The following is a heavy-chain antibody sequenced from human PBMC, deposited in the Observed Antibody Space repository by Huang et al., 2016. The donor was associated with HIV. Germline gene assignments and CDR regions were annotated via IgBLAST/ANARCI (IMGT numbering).Heavy chain of an antibody. CDR2: INHSCST. V-gene: IGHV4-34*01. D-gene: IGHD1-1*01. CDR1: GGSFRGYY. J-gene: IGHJ3*02. Sequence: QVQLQQWGAGLLQPSETLSLTCAVYGGSFRGYYWSWIRQSPGKGLEWIGEINHSCSTNHHPSLKTRLTISVDTSKNQFSLKLSSVTAADTAVYYCARERMMSWLDDHDAFDIWGQGTMVTVSS. CDR3: ARERMMSWLDDHDAFDI.